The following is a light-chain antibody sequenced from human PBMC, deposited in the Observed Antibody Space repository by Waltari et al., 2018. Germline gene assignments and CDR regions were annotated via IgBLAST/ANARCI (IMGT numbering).Light chain of an antibody. Sequence: DTQMTQSPSTLSASVGDRVAITCRASQGISCLLAWYQQEPGKAPKLLIYKTSSLESGVPSRFSGIGSGTEVTLTISCLQADDFATYYCQQYNSYSWTFGQGTKVEIK. V-gene: IGKV1-5*03. CDR3: QQYNSYSWT. CDR2: KTS. CDR1: QGISCL. J-gene: IGKJ1*01.